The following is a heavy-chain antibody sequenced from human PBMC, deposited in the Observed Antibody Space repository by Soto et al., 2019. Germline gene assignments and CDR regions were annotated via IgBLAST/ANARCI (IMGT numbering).Heavy chain of an antibody. Sequence: ASAKVSCKAIGYSFTSHYMHWVRQAPGQGLEWMGRIYPGGVNIGYAQKFQGRVTITADESTSTAYMELSSLRSEDTAVYYCARDEVSGGSLHNFDYWGQGTLVTVSS. CDR1: GYSFTSHY. J-gene: IGHJ4*02. D-gene: IGHD2-15*01. CDR3: ARDEVSGGSLHNFDY. V-gene: IGHV1-46*01. CDR2: IYPGGVNI.